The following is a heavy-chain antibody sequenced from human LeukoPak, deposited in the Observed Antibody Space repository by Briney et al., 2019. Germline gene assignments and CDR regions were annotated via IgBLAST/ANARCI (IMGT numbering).Heavy chain of an antibody. CDR2: IYYSGST. J-gene: IGHJ4*02. CDR3: ASGERYCSSTSCYALDY. V-gene: IGHV4-31*03. Sequence: SETLSLTCTVSGGSISSGGYYWSWIRQHPGKGLEWIGYIYYSGSTYYNPSLKSRVTISVDTSKNQFSLKLSSVTATDTAVYYCASGERYCSSTSCYALDYWGQGTLVTVSS. CDR1: GGSISSGGYY. D-gene: IGHD2-2*01.